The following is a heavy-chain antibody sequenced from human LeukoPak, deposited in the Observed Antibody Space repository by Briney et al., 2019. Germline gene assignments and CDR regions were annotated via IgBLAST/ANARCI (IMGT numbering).Heavy chain of an antibody. J-gene: IGHJ4*02. CDR3: ATGVRY. Sequence: PGGSQRLSCAASVFTLSSYEINWARQAPRKGLEWVSYISSRGSAISYADSVKGRFTISRNNATNELSPQMYSPRGENTGVYSCATGVRYWGQGTLVTVSS. V-gene: IGHV3-48*03. CDR1: VFTLSSYE. D-gene: IGHD1-1*01. CDR2: ISSRGSAI.